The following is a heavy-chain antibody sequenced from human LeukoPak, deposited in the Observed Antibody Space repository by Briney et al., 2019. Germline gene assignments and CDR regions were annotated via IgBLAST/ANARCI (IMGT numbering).Heavy chain of an antibody. D-gene: IGHD3-22*01. J-gene: IGHJ4*02. V-gene: IGHV3-53*01. Sequence: GGSLRLSCAASGFTFSNYWMSWVRQAPGKGLEWVSVIYSGGSTYYADSVKGRFTISRDNSKNTLYLQMNSLRAEDTAVYYCARGVLYDSSGAPFDYWGQGTLVTVSS. CDR3: ARGVLYDSSGAPFDY. CDR1: GFTFSNYW. CDR2: IYSGGST.